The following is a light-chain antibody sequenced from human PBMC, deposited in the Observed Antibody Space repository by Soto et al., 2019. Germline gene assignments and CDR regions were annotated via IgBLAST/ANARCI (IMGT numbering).Light chain of an antibody. Sequence: QSALTQPASLSGSPGQSITISCTGSSSDIGGYNFVSWYQQYPGKAPKLMICEVSNRPSGVSDRFSGSKSGNTASLSISGLQAEDEANYYCSSYTSANTWVFGGGTKVTVL. CDR2: EVS. J-gene: IGLJ3*02. CDR1: SSDIGGYNF. V-gene: IGLV2-14*01. CDR3: SSYTSANTWV.